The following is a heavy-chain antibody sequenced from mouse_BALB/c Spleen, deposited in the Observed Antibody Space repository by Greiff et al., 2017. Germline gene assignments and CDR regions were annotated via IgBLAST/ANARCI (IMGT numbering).Heavy chain of an antibody. D-gene: IGHD1-1*01. CDR3: ARKSYYGSSYAWFAY. CDR1: GYTFTDYN. CDR2: INPNNGGT. V-gene: IGHV1-18*01. Sequence: VQLQQSGPELVKPGASVKIPCKASGYTFTDYNMDWVKQSHGKSLEWIGDINPNNGGTIYNQKFKGKATLTVDKSSSTAYMELRSLTSEDTAVYYCARKSYYGSSYAWFAYWGQGTLVTVSA. J-gene: IGHJ3*01.